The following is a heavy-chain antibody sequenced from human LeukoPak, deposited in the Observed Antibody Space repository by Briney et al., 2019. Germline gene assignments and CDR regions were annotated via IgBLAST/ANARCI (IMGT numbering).Heavy chain of an antibody. V-gene: IGHV1-2*02. D-gene: IGHD3-10*01. CDR2: IIPNTGGT. Sequence: ASEKVSCKASGYTFTDHYIHWVRRAPGQGLEWMGWIIPNTGGTSFAQKFQGRVTMTRDTSISTAYMELSSLTPDDTAVYYCAKGGYGLGSGGYWGQGTLVTVSS. J-gene: IGHJ4*02. CDR3: AKGGYGLGSGGY. CDR1: GYTFTDHY.